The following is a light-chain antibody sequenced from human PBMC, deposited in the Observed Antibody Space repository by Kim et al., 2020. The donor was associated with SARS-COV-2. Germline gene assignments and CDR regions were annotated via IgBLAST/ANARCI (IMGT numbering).Light chain of an antibody. CDR3: QQYNGYWT. CDR2: RAS. V-gene: IGKV1-5*03. J-gene: IGKJ1*01. Sequence: SASVGDSVTITCRASQSINNWLAWYQQKPGKAPRLLIYRASSLESEVPSRFSGSGSGTEFTLTISSLQPDDFATYYCQQYNGYWTFGQGTKVDIK. CDR1: QSINNW.